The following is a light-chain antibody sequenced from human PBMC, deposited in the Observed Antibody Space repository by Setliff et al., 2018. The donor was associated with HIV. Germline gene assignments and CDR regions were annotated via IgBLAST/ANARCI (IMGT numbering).Light chain of an antibody. CDR2: TTN. J-gene: IGLJ2*01. V-gene: IGLV7-43*01. CDR1: TGAVTSNNY. CDR3: LLYYGGAQLV. Sequence: QTVVTQEPSLTVYPGGTVTLTCASSTGAVTSNNYPSWFQQKPGQAPRTLIYTTNSKHSRTPARFSGSLLGGKAALTLSSVQPEDEAEYYCLLYYGGAQLVFGGGTKVTVL.